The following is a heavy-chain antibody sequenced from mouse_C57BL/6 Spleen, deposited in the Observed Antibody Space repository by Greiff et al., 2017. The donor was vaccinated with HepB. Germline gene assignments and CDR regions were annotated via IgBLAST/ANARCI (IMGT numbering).Heavy chain of an antibody. CDR2: IRYDGSN. Sequence: EVKLQESGPGLVKSSQSLSLTCYVTGYSITSGYYWNWIRQFPGNKLAWMGYIRYDGSNNYNPSLNNRIANIRDTSKNQFFLKSNSVTTEDPATYYCVRKLWYCDVWGTGTTVTVSS. V-gene: IGHV3-6*01. J-gene: IGHJ1*03. CDR1: GYSITSGYY. CDR3: VRKLWYCDV.